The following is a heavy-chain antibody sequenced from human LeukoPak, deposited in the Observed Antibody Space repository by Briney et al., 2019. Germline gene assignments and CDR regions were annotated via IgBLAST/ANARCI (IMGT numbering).Heavy chain of an antibody. D-gene: IGHD5-18*01. Sequence: SETLSLTCTVSGGSLSSYYWSWIRQPPGKGLEWIGYIYYSGSTNNSPSLKSRVTISVDTSKNQFSLKLSSVTAADTAVYYCARFRGYSYALDYWGQGTLVTVSS. J-gene: IGHJ4*02. V-gene: IGHV4-59*01. CDR2: IYYSGST. CDR1: GGSLSSYY. CDR3: ARFRGYSYALDY.